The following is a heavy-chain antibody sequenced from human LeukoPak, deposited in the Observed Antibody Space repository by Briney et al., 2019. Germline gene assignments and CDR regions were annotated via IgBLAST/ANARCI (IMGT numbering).Heavy chain of an antibody. CDR1: GFTFSSYS. CDR2: ISGSGGST. CDR3: ARGVPAAGYFDY. V-gene: IGHV3-23*01. D-gene: IGHD2-2*01. Sequence: PGGSLRLSCAASGFTFSSYSMNWVRQAPGKGLEWVSAISGSGGSTYYADSVKGRFTISRDNSKNTLYLQMNSLRAEDTAVYYCARGVPAAGYFDYWGQGTLVTVSS. J-gene: IGHJ4*02.